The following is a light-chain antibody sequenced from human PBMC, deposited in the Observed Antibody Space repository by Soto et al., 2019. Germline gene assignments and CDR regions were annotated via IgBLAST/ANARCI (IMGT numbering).Light chain of an antibody. Sequence: EIQMTQSPSSVSASVGDRVTITCRASQDISSGLAWYQQKPGKAPKLLIYAASTLQSGVPSRFSGSGSGTEFTLTISSLQPEDFATYYCQQLKSNLITFGQGTRLEIK. J-gene: IGKJ5*01. CDR3: QQLKSNLIT. CDR1: QDISSG. CDR2: AAS. V-gene: IGKV1D-12*01.